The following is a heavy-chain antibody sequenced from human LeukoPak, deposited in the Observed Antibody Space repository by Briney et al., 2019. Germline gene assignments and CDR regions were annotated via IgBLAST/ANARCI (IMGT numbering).Heavy chain of an antibody. J-gene: IGHJ4*02. CDR3: ARDHYVWGSYRHFDY. Sequence: SETLSLTCAAYGGSFSGYYWSWIRQPPGKGLEWIGEINHSGSTNYNPSLKSRVTISVDTSKNQFSLKLSSVTAADTAVYYCARDHYVWGSYRHFDYWGQGTLVTVSS. CDR1: GGSFSGYY. D-gene: IGHD3-16*02. CDR2: INHSGST. V-gene: IGHV4-34*01.